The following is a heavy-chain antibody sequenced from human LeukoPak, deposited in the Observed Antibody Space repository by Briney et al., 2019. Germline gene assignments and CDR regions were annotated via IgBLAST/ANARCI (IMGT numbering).Heavy chain of an antibody. CDR2: IYYSGST. V-gene: IGHV4-59*01. CDR1: GGSIRSYY. Sequence: SETLSLTCTVSGGSIRSYYWSWIRQPPGKGLEWIGYIYYSGSTNYNPSLKSRVTISVDTSKNQFFLKLSSVIAADTAVYCASGAYSYYYMDVWGKGTTVTISS. D-gene: IGHD4-11*01. J-gene: IGHJ6*03. CDR3: ASGAYSYYYMDV.